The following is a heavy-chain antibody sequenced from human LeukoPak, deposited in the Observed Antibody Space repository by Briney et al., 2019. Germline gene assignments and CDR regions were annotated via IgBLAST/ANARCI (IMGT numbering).Heavy chain of an antibody. V-gene: IGHV3-23*01. J-gene: IGHJ4*01. CDR2: ITGSCGRT. CDR3: GKGDDSCEC. Sequence: GGSLRLSCAASGFTFSNYGMSWGRQAPGKGLEWVSAITGSCGRTYYADPVKGRFIISRDNSKNTLYLQRNSLRIEGTAVYFWGKGDDSCECWGHGNPVTVSS. CDR1: GFTFSNYG. D-gene: IGHD3-22*01.